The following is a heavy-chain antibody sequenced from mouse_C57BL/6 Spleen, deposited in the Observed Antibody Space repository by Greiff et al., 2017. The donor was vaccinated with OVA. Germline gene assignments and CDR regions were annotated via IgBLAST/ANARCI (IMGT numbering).Heavy chain of an antibody. D-gene: IGHD1-1*01. V-gene: IGHV3-8*01. Sequence: EVKLLESGPGLAKPSQTLSLTCSVTGYSITSDYWNWLRKFPGHKLEYMGYISYSGGTYYNPSLKSRISITRDTSKNQYYLQLNSVTTEDTATYYCARGGSDYAMDYWGQGTSVTVSS. CDR3: ARGGSDYAMDY. CDR1: GYSITSDY. CDR2: ISYSGGT. J-gene: IGHJ4*01.